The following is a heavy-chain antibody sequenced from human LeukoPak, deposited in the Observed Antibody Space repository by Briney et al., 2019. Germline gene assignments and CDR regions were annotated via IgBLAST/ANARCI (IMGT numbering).Heavy chain of an antibody. Sequence: ASVKVSCKASGYTFTGYYMHWVRQAPGQGLEWMGIINPSGGSTSYAQKLQGRVTMTRDMSTSTVYMELSSLRSEDTAVYYCARAGGPSTVTTKDESTDAFDIWGQGTMVTVSS. V-gene: IGHV1-46*01. CDR3: ARAGGPSTVTTKDESTDAFDI. CDR1: GYTFTGYY. CDR2: INPSGGST. J-gene: IGHJ3*02. D-gene: IGHD4-17*01.